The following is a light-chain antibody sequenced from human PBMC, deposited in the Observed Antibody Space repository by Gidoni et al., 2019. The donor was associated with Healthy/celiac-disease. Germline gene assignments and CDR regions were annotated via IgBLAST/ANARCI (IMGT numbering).Light chain of an antibody. CDR2: GAS. Sequence: ELVLTQSPGTLSLSPGESATLSCRASQSVSSSYLAWYQQKPGQAPRLLIYGASSRATGIPDRVSGSGSGTDFTLTISRREPEDFAVYYCQQYGSSPWTFGQGTKVEIK. V-gene: IGKV3-20*01. J-gene: IGKJ1*01. CDR1: QSVSSSY. CDR3: QQYGSSPWT.